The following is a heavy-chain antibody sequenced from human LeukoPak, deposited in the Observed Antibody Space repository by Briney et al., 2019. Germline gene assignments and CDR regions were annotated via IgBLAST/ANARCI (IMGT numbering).Heavy chain of an antibody. CDR3: ARDSRLLWFGELTYAGTFDT. V-gene: IGHV4-39*07. CDR2: IYYSGST. D-gene: IGHD3-10*01. Sequence: SETLSLTCTVSGGSISSSSYYWGWIRQPPGKGLEWIGSIYYSGSTYYNPSLKSRVTISVDTSKNQFSLKLSSVTAADTAVYYCARDSRLLWFGELTYAGTFDTWGQGTMVTVSS. CDR1: GGSISSSSYY. J-gene: IGHJ3*02.